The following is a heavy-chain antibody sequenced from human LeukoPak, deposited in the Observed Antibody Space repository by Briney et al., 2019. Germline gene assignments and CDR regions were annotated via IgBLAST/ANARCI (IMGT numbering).Heavy chain of an antibody. CDR2: INPNTGGT. D-gene: IGHD3-3*01. V-gene: IGHV1-2*02. J-gene: IGHJ4*02. Sequence: ASVKVSCKASGYTFTGYYMYWVRQAPGQGLEWMGFINPNTGGTIYAQKFQARVTMTRDTSISTAYMELRGLISDDTAVYYCARRYDFWSGYPTAFDYWGQGTLVTVSS. CDR1: GYTFTGYY. CDR3: ARRYDFWSGYPTAFDY.